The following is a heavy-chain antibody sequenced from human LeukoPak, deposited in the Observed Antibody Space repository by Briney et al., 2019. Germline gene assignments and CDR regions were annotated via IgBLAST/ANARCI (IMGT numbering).Heavy chain of an antibody. V-gene: IGHV4-34*01. CDR3: ARAGDFWSGYDGGGDY. CDR2: INHSGST. J-gene: IGHJ4*02. D-gene: IGHD3-3*01. Sequence: SETLSLTCSVYGGSFSGYYWSWIRQPPGKGLEWIGEINHSGSTNSNPSLKSRVTISVDTSKNQFSLKLSSVTAADTAVYYCARAGDFWSGYDGGGDYWGQGTLVTVSS. CDR1: GGSFSGYY.